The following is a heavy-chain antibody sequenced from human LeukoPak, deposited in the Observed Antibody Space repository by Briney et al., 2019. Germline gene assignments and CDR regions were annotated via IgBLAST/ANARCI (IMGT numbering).Heavy chain of an antibody. J-gene: IGHJ4*02. CDR1: GFTFSSYA. CDR3: AKDRYSSSWYGSFDC. V-gene: IGHV3-23*01. D-gene: IGHD6-13*01. CDR2: ISGSGGST. Sequence: GGSLRLSCAASGFTFSSYAMSWVRQAPGKGLEWVSAISGSGGSTYYADSVKGRFTISRDNSKNTLYLQMNSPRAEDTAVYYCAKDRYSSSWYGSFDCWGQGTLVTVSS.